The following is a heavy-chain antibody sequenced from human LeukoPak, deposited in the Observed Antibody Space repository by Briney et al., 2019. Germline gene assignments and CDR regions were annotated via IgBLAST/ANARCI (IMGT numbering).Heavy chain of an antibody. CDR1: GYSISSGYY. V-gene: IGHV4-38-2*02. J-gene: IGHJ6*03. Sequence: PSETLSLTCGVSGYSISSGYYWGWIRQPPGKGLEWIGRIYTSGSTNYNPSLKSRVTISVDTSKNQFSLKLSSVTAADTAVYYCARDREDIVATHYYYYMDVWGKGTTVTVSS. CDR2: IYTSGST. CDR3: ARDREDIVATHYYYYMDV. D-gene: IGHD5-12*01.